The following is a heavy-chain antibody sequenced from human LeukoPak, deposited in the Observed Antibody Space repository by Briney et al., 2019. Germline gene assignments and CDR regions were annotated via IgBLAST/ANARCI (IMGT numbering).Heavy chain of an antibody. V-gene: IGHV4-4*07. Sequence: SETLSLTCTVSGGSISSYYWSWIRQPAGKGLEWIGRIYTSGSTNYNPSLKSRVTISLDTSKKQFSLNLTSVTAADTAIYYCARGLRAFGEPRFDPWGQGTLVTVSS. CDR1: GGSISSYY. CDR2: IYTSGST. D-gene: IGHD3-10*01. CDR3: ARGLRAFGEPRFDP. J-gene: IGHJ5*02.